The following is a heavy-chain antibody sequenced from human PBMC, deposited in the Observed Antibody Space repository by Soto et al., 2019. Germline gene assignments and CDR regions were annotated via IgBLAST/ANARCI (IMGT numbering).Heavy chain of an antibody. V-gene: IGHV4-39*01. CDR2: INYSGST. J-gene: IGHJ5*02. D-gene: IGHD6-19*01. CDR1: GGSISRSSSY. Sequence: QLQLQESGPGLVKPSETLSLSCTVSGGSISRSSSYWGWIRQPPGKGLEWIGSINYSGSTYYNSSLKGRVTMSVDTSKNQFSLRLTSVTAADTAVYYCARRQYSSGWSTNWFDPWGQGTLVTVSS. CDR3: ARRQYSSGWSTNWFDP.